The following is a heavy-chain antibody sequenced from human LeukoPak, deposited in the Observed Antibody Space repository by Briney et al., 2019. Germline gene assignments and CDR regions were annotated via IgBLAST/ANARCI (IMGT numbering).Heavy chain of an antibody. J-gene: IGHJ6*02. CDR1: GYTLTELS. V-gene: IGHV1-24*01. CDR3: ATRLPRYSSSWHYYYYGMDV. Sequence: ASVKVSCKVSGYTLTELSMHWVRQAPGKGLEWKGGCDPEDGETIYAQKFQGRVTMTEDTSTDTAYMELSSLRSEDTAVYYCATRLPRYSSSWHYYYYGMDVWGQGTTVTVSS. CDR2: CDPEDGET. D-gene: IGHD6-13*01.